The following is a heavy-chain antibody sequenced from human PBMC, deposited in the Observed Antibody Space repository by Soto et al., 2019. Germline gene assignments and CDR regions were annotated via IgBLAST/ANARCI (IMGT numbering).Heavy chain of an antibody. CDR1: GFTFSTYW. CDR3: ARGPF. J-gene: IGHJ4*02. CDR2: INEDGSKK. Sequence: HPGGSLRLSRADSGFTFSTYWMHWVRQAPGRGLEWVANINEDGSKKSHVDSVKGRFTISRDNAKNSLYLQMNTLRVEDTAVYYCARGPFWGQGTLVTVSS. D-gene: IGHD3-3*02. V-gene: IGHV3-7*01.